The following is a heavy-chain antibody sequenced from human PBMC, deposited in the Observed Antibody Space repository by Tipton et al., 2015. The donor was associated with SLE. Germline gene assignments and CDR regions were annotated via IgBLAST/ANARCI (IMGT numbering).Heavy chain of an antibody. CDR1: GYTFTNYG. Sequence: QLVQSGAEVKKPGASVKVSCKASGYTFTNYGIVWVRQAPGQGLEWMGWISAYNGNTDYAENLQGRVTMTTDTSTSTAYMDLRSLTSDDTAVYYCARDLDEETGTPGDYWGQGTLVTVSS. CDR2: ISAYNGNT. V-gene: IGHV1-18*04. D-gene: IGHD1/OR15-1a*01. J-gene: IGHJ4*02. CDR3: ARDLDEETGTPGDY.